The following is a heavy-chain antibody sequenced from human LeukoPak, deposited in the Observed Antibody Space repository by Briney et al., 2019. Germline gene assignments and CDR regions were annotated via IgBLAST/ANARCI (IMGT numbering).Heavy chain of an antibody. CDR3: ARGSRESSYYYYYYMDV. J-gene: IGHJ6*03. CDR1: GGSFSGYY. CDR2: IYTSGST. V-gene: IGHV4-59*10. Sequence: PSETLSLTCAIYGGSFSGYYWSWIRQPAGKGLEWIGRIYTSGSTNYNPSLKSRVTISVDTSKNQFSLKLSSVTAADTAVYYCARGSRESSYYYYYYMDVWGKGTTVTISS.